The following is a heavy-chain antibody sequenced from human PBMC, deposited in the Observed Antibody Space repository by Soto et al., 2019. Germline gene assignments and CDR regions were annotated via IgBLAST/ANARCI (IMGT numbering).Heavy chain of an antibody. CDR3: DTDRYYDFWSGYPMAPPFDY. CDR1: GFTFSIYA. V-gene: IGHV3-23*01. D-gene: IGHD3-3*01. CDR2: ISGSGGST. Sequence: GGSLRLSCAASGFTFSIYAMSWVRQAPGKGLEWVSAISGSGGSTYYADSVKGRFTISSDNSKTTLYLQKNSLRAEDTAVYCYDTDRYYDFWSGYPMAPPFDYWGQGTLVTVSS. J-gene: IGHJ4*02.